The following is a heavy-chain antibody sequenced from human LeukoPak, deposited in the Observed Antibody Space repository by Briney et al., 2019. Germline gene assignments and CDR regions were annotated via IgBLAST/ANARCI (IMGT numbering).Heavy chain of an antibody. CDR3: AKESRYQLLRGMVDY. CDR1: GFTFSSYA. J-gene: IGHJ4*02. Sequence: GGSLRLSCAASGFTFSSYAMSWVRQAPGKGLEWVSAISGSGGSTYYADSVKGRFTISRDNSKYTLYLQMDSLRAEDTAVYYCAKESRYQLLRGMVDYWGQGTLVTVSS. CDR2: ISGSGGST. D-gene: IGHD2-2*01. V-gene: IGHV3-23*01.